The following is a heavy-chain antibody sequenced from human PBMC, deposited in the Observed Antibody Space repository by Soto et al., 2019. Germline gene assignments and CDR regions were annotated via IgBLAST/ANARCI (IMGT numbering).Heavy chain of an antibody. CDR1: GFTFTSSA. CDR2: IVVGSGNT. J-gene: IGHJ6*02. CDR3: AAEGRVGATLYYYYYGMDV. V-gene: IGHV1-58*01. Sequence: GASVKVSCKASGFTFTSSAVQWVRPARGQRLEWIGWIVVGSGNTNYAQKFQERVTITRDMSTSTAYMELSSLRSEDTAVYYCAAEGRVGATLYYYYYGMDVWGQGTTVTVSS. D-gene: IGHD1-26*01.